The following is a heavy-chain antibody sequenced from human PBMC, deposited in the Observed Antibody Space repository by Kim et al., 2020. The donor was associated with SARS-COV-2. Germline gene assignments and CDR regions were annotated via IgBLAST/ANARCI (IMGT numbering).Heavy chain of an antibody. D-gene: IGHD6-6*01. CDR3: ARIGYRSSSWDY. Sequence: GGSLRLSCAASGFSFTDYWMSWVRQAPGKGLEWVANIKGDGSTIDAVASVKGRLTISRDNAKKSLYLQMNNLRVEDAAVYYCARIGYRSSSWDYWGQGTLVIASS. CDR1: GFSFTDYW. V-gene: IGHV3-7*01. J-gene: IGHJ4*02. CDR2: IKGDGSTI.